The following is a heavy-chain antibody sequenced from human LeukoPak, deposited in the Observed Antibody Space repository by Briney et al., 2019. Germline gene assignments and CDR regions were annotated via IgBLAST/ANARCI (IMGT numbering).Heavy chain of an antibody. V-gene: IGHV3-21*01. CDR2: ISRRSSYI. CDR1: GFTFSSYS. D-gene: IGHD5-18*01. Sequence: GGSLRLSCAASGFTFSSYSMNCVRHPPGKWLEWVSSISRRSSYIYYADSVKRRLTISRDDAKNSLYLKMNSLCAEDTDVCYCARVGPSGYSYGHEDYWGQGTLVTVSS. CDR3: ARVGPSGYSYGHEDY. J-gene: IGHJ4*02.